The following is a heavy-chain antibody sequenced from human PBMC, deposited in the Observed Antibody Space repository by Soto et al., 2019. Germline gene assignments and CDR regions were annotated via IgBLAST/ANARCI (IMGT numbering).Heavy chain of an antibody. CDR1: GFTFSSYA. CDR2: ISGSGGST. Sequence: TGGSLRLSCAASGFTFSSYAMSWVRQAPGKGLEWVSAISGSGGSTYYADSVKGRFTISRDNSKNTLYLQMNSLRAEDTAVYYCARQDIVVVVAAKYNWFDPWGQGTLVTVSS. CDR3: ARQDIVVVVAAKYNWFDP. V-gene: IGHV3-23*01. D-gene: IGHD2-15*01. J-gene: IGHJ5*02.